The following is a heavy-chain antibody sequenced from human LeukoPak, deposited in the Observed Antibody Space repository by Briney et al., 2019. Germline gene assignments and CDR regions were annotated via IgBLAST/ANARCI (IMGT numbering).Heavy chain of an antibody. Sequence: SVKVSCKASGFTFTSSAMQWVRQARGQRLEWIGWIVVGSGNTNYAQKFQERVTITRDMSTSTAYMELSSLRSEDTAVYYCAADPQIYYDSSGPQYYYYGMDVWGQGTTVTVSS. J-gene: IGHJ6*02. CDR2: IVVGSGNT. V-gene: IGHV1-58*02. CDR3: AADPQIYYDSSGPQYYYYGMDV. D-gene: IGHD3-22*01. CDR1: GFTFTSSA.